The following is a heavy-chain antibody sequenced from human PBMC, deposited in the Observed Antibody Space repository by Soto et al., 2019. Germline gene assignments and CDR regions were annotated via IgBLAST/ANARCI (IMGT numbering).Heavy chain of an antibody. J-gene: IGHJ5*02. CDR1: GGSISSSSYY. Sequence: SETLSLTCTVSGGSISSSSYYWGWIRQPPGKGLEWIGSIYYSGSTYYNPSLKSRVTISVDTSKNQFSLRLSSVTAADTAVYYCARHHFEHVLRFLEWSLRGWFDPWGQGTLVTVSS. V-gene: IGHV4-39*01. CDR2: IYYSGST. CDR3: ARHHFEHVLRFLEWSLRGWFDP. D-gene: IGHD3-3*01.